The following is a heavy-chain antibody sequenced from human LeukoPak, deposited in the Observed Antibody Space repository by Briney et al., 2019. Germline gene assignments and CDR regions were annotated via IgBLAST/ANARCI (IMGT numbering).Heavy chain of an antibody. D-gene: IGHD3-3*01. V-gene: IGHV3-23*01. J-gene: IGHJ4*02. CDR2: ISGSGGST. CDR3: AKESSFDFWSGDFDY. CDR1: GFTVSSNE. Sequence: GGSLRLSCAASGFTVSSNEMSWVRQAPGKGLEWVSAISGSGGSTYYADSVKGRFTISRDNSKNTLYLQMNSLRAEDTAVYYCAKESSFDFWSGDFDYWGQGTLVTVSS.